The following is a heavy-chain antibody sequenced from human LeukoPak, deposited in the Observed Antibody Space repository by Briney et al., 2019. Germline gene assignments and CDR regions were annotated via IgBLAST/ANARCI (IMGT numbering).Heavy chain of an antibody. CDR1: GVTVSSNY. D-gene: IGHD1-1*01. Sequence: GGSLRLSCAASGVTVSSNYMSWVRQAPGKGLEWVSVIYSGGSTYYADSVKGRFTISRDNSKNTLYLQMNSLRAEDTAVYYCARFNWQAYAFDIWGQGTMVTVSS. V-gene: IGHV3-66*01. J-gene: IGHJ3*02. CDR2: IYSGGST. CDR3: ARFNWQAYAFDI.